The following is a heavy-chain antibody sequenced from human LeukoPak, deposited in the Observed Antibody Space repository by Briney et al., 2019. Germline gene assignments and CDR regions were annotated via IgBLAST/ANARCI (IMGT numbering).Heavy chain of an antibody. D-gene: IGHD1-26*01. CDR2: ISGRSNYI. CDR1: GFTFSSYS. V-gene: IGHV3-21*04. CDR3: AAAPGLGSGSYPTPCDY. J-gene: IGHJ4*02. Sequence: GGSLRLSCTASGFTFSSYSVNWVRQVPGKGLEWVSSISGRSNYIYYADSVKGRFTISRDNAKNSLYLQMNSLRAEDAALYYCAAAPGLGSGSYPTPCDYWGRGTLVTVSS.